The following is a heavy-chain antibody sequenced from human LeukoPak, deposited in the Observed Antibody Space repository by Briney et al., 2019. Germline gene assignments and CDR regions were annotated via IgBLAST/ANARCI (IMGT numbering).Heavy chain of an antibody. CDR1: GYTFIGHY. CDR3: VRDSGGSYYYPSDY. CDR2: FSPKTGGS. V-gene: IGHV1-2*02. D-gene: IGHD1-26*01. Sequence: GASVKVSCKTSGYTFIGHYMHWVRQAPGHGLEWMGWFSPKTGGSHFAQKFRGRVAMTTDTSISTAYLELRSLRSDDTAVYYCVRDSGGSYYYPSDYWGQGTLVTVSS. J-gene: IGHJ4*02.